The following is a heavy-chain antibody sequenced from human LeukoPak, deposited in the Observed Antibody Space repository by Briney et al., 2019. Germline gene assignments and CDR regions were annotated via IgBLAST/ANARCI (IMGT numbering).Heavy chain of an antibody. V-gene: IGHV1-2*02. CDR1: GYTFTGYY. CDR3: ARDDILWFGEFNNWFDP. CDR2: INPNSGGA. Sequence: GASVKVSCKASGYTFTGYYMHWVRQAPGQGLEWVGWINPNSGGANYAQKFQGRVTMTRDTSISTAYMELSRLRSDDTAVYYCARDDILWFGEFNNWFDPWGQGTLVTVSS. D-gene: IGHD3-10*01. J-gene: IGHJ5*02.